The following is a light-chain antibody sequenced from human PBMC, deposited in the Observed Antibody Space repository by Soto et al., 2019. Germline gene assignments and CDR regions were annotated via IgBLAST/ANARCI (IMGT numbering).Light chain of an antibody. CDR3: QQYGSSPPIP. CDR1: QSVSSSY. Sequence: IGLKQSPATLSLFPGKRATLSCIASQSVSSSYLAWYQQKPGQAPRLLIYGASSRATGIPDRFSGSGSGTDFTLTISRLEPEDFAVYYCQQYGSSPPIPFGQGTLLAIK. V-gene: IGKV3-20*01. CDR2: GAS. J-gene: IGKJ5*01.